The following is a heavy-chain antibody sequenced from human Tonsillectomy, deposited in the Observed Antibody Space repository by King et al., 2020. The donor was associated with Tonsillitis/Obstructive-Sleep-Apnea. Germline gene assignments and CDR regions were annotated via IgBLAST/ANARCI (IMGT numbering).Heavy chain of an antibody. J-gene: IGHJ4*02. D-gene: IGHD2-2*01. V-gene: IGHV3-23*04. CDR1: GFTFSNHA. Sequence: VQLVESGGGLVQPGGSLRLSCAASGFTFSNHAMNWVRQAPGKGLEWVSVISGSGGITDYADSVMGRFTISRDNSKNILYLQMNSLRAEDTAIYYCAKAHRYCSSTSCYFDYWGQGALVTVSS. CDR2: ISGSGGIT. CDR3: AKAHRYCSSTSCYFDY.